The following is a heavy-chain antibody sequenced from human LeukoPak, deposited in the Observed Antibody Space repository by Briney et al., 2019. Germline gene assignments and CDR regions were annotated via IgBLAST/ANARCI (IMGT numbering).Heavy chain of an antibody. Sequence: PGGSLRLSCAASGFTFSSYSMNWVRQAPGKGLEWVSSISSSSSYIYYANSVKGRFTISRDNAKNSLYLQMNSLRAEDTAVYYCARFRNDAEEYYFDYWGQGTLVTVSS. CDR2: ISSSSSYI. J-gene: IGHJ4*02. CDR1: GFTFSSYS. CDR3: ARFRNDAEEYYFDY. D-gene: IGHD1-1*01. V-gene: IGHV3-21*01.